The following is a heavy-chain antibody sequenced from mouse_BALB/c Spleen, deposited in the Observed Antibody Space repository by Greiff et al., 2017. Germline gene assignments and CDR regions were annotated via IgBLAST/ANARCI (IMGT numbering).Heavy chain of an antibody. J-gene: IGHJ2*01. V-gene: IGHV5-17*02. CDR1: GFTFSSFG. D-gene: IGHD2-14*01. Sequence: EVMLVESGGGLVQPGGSRKLSCAASGFTFSSFGMHWVRQAPEKGLEWVAYISSGSSTIYYADTVKGRFTISRDNPKNTLFLQMTSLRSEDTAMYYCARLGDRYDYWGQGTTLTVSS. CDR2: ISSGSSTI. CDR3: ARLGDRYDY.